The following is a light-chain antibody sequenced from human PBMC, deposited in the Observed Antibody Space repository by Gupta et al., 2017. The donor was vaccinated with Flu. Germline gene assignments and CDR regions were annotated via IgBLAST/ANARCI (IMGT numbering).Light chain of an antibody. CDR2: KAS. CDR1: QDIYIW. V-gene: IGKV1-5*03. J-gene: IGKJ1*01. CDR3: QEYKTYSRT. Sequence: DIQVTQSPSTLSASVGDTVRITCRASQDIYIWLAWYQQKPGRAPKLLISKASNLETGVPSRFSGSTSGTEFTLTITSLQPDDFATYFCQEYKTYSRTFGQGTKVEIK.